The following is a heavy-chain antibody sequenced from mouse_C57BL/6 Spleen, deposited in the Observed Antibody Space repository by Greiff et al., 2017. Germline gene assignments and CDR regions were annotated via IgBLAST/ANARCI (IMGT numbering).Heavy chain of an antibody. CDR1: GFPFSDYG. Sequence: EVKLVESGGGLVKPGGSLKLSCAASGFPFSDYGMHWVRQAPEKGLEWVAYISSGSSTIYYADTVKGRFTISRDNAKNTLFLQMTSLRSEDTAMYYCARKEDDYDGYFDVWGTGTTVTVS. V-gene: IGHV5-17*01. CDR2: ISSGSSTI. J-gene: IGHJ1*03. CDR3: ARKEDDYDGYFDV. D-gene: IGHD2-4*01.